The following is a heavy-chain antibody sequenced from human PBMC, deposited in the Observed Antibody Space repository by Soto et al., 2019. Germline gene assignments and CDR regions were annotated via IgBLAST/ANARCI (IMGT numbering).Heavy chain of an antibody. CDR1: GFTFSSYA. V-gene: IGHV3-30*01. J-gene: IGHJ4*02. D-gene: IGHD3-22*01. CDR2: ISYDGSGK. CDR3: ARDYYKYYDSSGYYRSPAY. Sequence: GGSLRLSCAASGFTFSSYAMHWVRQAPGKELEWVALISYDGSGKDYADSVKGRFTISRDNSRNTLFLQMNSLRAEDTAVYYCARDYYKYYDSSGYYRSPAYWGQGTLVTVSS.